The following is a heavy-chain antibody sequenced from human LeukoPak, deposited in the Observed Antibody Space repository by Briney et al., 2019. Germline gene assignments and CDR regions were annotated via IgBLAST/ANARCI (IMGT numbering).Heavy chain of an antibody. CDR2: IISSSSYI. CDR1: GFTFSTYS. CDR3: ARLTGTTGFDY. V-gene: IGHV3-21*01. J-gene: IGHJ4*02. Sequence: GGSLRLSCAASGFTFSTYSMNWVRQAPGKGLEWVSSIISSSSYIYYADSVKGRFTISRDNAKNSLYLQMNSLRAEDTAVYYCARLTGTTGFDYWGQGTLVTVSS. D-gene: IGHD1-1*01.